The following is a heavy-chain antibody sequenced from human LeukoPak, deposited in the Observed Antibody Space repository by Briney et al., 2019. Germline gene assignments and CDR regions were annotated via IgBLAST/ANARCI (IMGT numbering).Heavy chain of an antibody. J-gene: IGHJ4*02. V-gene: IGHV4-30-4*08. CDR2: IYYSGST. Sequence: PSQTLSLTCTVSGGSISSGDYYWSWIRQPPGKGPEWIGYIYYSGSTYYNPSLKSRVTISVDTSKNQFSLKLSSVTAADTAVYYCASERGYSYGFPDYWGQGTLVTVSS. CDR1: GGSISSGDYY. D-gene: IGHD5-18*01. CDR3: ASERGYSYGFPDY.